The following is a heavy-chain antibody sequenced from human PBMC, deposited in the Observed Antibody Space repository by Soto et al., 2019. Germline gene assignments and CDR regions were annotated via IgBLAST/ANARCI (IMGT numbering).Heavy chain of an antibody. CDR3: ARDDRLQSHYYYGMDV. V-gene: IGHV1-69*08. Sequence: QVQLVQSGAEVKKPGSSVKVSCKASGGTFSSYTISWVRQAPGQGLEWMGRIIPILGIANYAQKFQGRVTITADKSTSTAYMELSSLRSEDTAVYYCARDDRLQSHYYYGMDVWGQGTTVTVSS. J-gene: IGHJ6*02. CDR2: IIPILGIA. D-gene: IGHD3-22*01. CDR1: GGTFSSYT.